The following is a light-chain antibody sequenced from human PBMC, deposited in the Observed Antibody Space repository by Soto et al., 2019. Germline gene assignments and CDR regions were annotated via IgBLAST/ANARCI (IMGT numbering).Light chain of an antibody. CDR3: QQRSNWSIT. CDR2: DTS. Sequence: EIVLTHSPGTLSLSPCKRATLSCRASQSVSNFLAWYQQKPGQAPRLLIYDTSNRATGIPARFIGSGSGTDFTLTINNLDPEDFAVYYCQQRSNWSITFGQGTRLEIK. CDR1: QSVSNF. V-gene: IGKV3-11*01. J-gene: IGKJ5*01.